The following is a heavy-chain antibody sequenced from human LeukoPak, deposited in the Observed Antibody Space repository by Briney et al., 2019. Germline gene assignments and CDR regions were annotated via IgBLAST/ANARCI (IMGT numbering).Heavy chain of an antibody. V-gene: IGHV3-74*01. CDR3: ARGGYSSGLDY. CDR1: DFGSHH. CDR2: VSTDGIGT. D-gene: IGHD6-19*01. J-gene: IGHJ4*02. Sequence: GGSLRLSCVASDFGSHHMHWVRQAPGKGLVWVSRVSTDGIGTAYAGSVKGRFTISRDNAKNTVHLQMNSLRAEDTAVYYCARGGYSSGLDYWGQGTLVTVSS.